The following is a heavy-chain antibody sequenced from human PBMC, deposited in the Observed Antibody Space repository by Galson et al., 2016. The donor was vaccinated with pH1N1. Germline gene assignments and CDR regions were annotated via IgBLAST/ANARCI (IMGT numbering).Heavy chain of an antibody. J-gene: IGHJ3*02. Sequence: QSGAEVKKPGESLKISCKASGYSFTSQWIAWVRQVPGKGLEWVGVVNPGGSTIRYSPPFQGQVTISSDKSINIAYLQWISLRASDTATYYCARQYDFGDYRGDAFHIWGQGTVVIVSS. CDR3: ARQYDFGDYRGDAFHI. CDR1: GYSFTSQW. V-gene: IGHV5-51*03. CDR2: VNPGGSTI. D-gene: IGHD4-17*01.